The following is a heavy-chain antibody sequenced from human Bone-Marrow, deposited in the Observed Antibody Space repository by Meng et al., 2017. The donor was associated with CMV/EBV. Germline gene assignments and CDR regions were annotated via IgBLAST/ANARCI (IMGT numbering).Heavy chain of an antibody. CDR3: ARLMYPTTGGYYYGMDV. D-gene: IGHD1-1*01. V-gene: IGHV3-11*04. CDR1: GFTFSDYY. Sequence: GGSLRLSCAASGFTFSDYYMSWIRQAPGKGLEWVSYISSSGSTICYADSVKGRFTISRDNAKNSLYLQMNSLRAEDTAVYYCARLMYPTTGGYYYGMDVCGQGTTVTVSS. CDR2: ISSSGSTI. J-gene: IGHJ6*02.